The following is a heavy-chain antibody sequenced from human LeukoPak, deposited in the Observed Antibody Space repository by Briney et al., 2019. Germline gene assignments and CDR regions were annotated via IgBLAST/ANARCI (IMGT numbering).Heavy chain of an antibody. CDR3: ARGSRFVYSSSHYYYYYYMDV. J-gene: IGHJ6*03. D-gene: IGHD6-6*01. V-gene: IGHV4-34*01. CDR2: INHSGST. CDR1: GGSFSGYY. Sequence: SETPSLTCAVYGGSFSGYYWSWIRQPPGKGLEWIGEINHSGSTNYNPSLRSRVTISVDTSKNQFSLKLRSVTAADTAVYYCARGSRFVYSSSHYYYYYYMDVWGKGTTVTVS.